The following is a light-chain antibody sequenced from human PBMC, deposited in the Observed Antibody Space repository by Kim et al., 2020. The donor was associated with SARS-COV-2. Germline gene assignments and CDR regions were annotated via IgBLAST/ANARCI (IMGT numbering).Light chain of an antibody. V-gene: IGLV3-19*01. CDR1: SHRSYY. CDR2: GKN. CDR3: NSRDSSGNFV. Sequence: VAVGQTVRNTCQGDSHRSYYASWYQQKPGKAPVLVIYGKNNRPSGIPDRFSGSSSGNTASLTITGAQAEDEADYYCNSRDSSGNFVFGTGTKVTVL. J-gene: IGLJ1*01.